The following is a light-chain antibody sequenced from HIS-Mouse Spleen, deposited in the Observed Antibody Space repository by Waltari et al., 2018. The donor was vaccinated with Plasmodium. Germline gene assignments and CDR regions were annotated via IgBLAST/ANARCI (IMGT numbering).Light chain of an antibody. Sequence: QSVLTQPPSASGTPGPRVTISCSGSSSNIGSKYVYWYQQLPGTAPKLLIYRNKQRPSGVPDRFSGSKSGTSASLAISGLRSEDEADYYCAAWDDSLSGPVFGGGTKLTVL. CDR3: AAWDDSLSGPV. V-gene: IGLV1-47*01. CDR2: RNK. J-gene: IGLJ3*02. CDR1: SSNIGSKY.